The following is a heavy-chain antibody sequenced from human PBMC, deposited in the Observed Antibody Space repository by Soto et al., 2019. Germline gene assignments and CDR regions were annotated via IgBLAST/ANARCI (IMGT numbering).Heavy chain of an antibody. J-gene: IGHJ4*02. CDR3: ARDLGWAFDY. CDR2: ITQTGGDT. V-gene: IGHV3-48*01. Sequence: EVQLVESGGGLAQPGGSLRLSCVASGFSFSVYTMNWFRQAPGQALEWLSFITQTGGDTYYADPVKGRFTISRDNAKNSLYMELNNLRAEDTAVYYCARDLGWAFDYWGRGTLVTVSS. CDR1: GFSFSVYT. D-gene: IGHD6-19*01.